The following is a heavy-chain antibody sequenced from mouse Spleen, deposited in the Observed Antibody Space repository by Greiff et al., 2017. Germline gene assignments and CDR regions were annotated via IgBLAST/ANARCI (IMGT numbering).Heavy chain of an antibody. CDR2: ISYDGSN. J-gene: IGHJ3*01. V-gene: IGHV3-6*01. CDR1: GYSITSGYY. CDR3: AREGNYFFAY. D-gene: IGHD2-1*01. Sequence: EVQLQESGPGLVKPSQSLSLTCSVTGYSITSGYYWNWIRQFPGNKLEWMGYISYDGSNNYNPSLKNRISITRDTSKNQFFLKLNSVTTEDTATYYCAREGNYFFAYWGQGTLVTVSA.